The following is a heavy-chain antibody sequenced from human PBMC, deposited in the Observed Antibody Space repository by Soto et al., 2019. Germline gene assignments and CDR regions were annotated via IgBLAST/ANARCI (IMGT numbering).Heavy chain of an antibody. V-gene: IGHV4-61*01. CDR2: IYYSGIT. Sequence: SETLSLTCTVSGGSISSSSYYWSGIRQPPGKGLEWIGYIYYSGITDYNPSLKSRVTISVDTSKSQFSLKLSSVTAADTAVYFCARGGGLYYFSYWAQGSLVTVSA. D-gene: IGHD2-15*01. CDR3: ARGGGLYYFSY. CDR1: GGSISSSSYY. J-gene: IGHJ4*02.